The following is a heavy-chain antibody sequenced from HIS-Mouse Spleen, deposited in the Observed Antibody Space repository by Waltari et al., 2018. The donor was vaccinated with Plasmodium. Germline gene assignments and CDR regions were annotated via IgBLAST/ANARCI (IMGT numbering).Heavy chain of an antibody. CDR1: GFTFSSYA. CDR2: ISYDGSNK. V-gene: IGHV3-30*04. D-gene: IGHD6-13*01. CDR3: ARAHTGYSSSWYYYGMDV. Sequence: QVQLVESGGGVVQPGRSLRLSCAASGFTFSSYAMHWVGQAPGKGLEWVAVISYDGSNKYYADSVKGRFTISRDNSKNTLYLQMNSLRAEDTAVYYCARAHTGYSSSWYYYGMDVWGQGTTVTVSS. J-gene: IGHJ6*02.